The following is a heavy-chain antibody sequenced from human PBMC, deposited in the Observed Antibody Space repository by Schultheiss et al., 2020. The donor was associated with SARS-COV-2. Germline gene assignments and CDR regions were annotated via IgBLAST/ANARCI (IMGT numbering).Heavy chain of an antibody. V-gene: IGHV3-33*01. Sequence: GGSLRLSCAASGFTFSSYGMHWVRQAPGKGLEWVAVIWYDGSNKYYADSVKGRFTISRDNAKYSVYLEMNSLRAEDTAVYYCARDRDGGNAAEFWGRGSPVTVSS. J-gene: IGHJ4*01. D-gene: IGHD4-23*01. CDR1: GFTFSSYG. CDR2: IWYDGSNK. CDR3: ARDRDGGNAAEF.